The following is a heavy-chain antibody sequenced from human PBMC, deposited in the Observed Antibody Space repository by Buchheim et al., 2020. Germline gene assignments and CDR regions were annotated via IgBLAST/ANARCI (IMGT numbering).Heavy chain of an antibody. V-gene: IGHV3-21*01. J-gene: IGHJ4*02. CDR1: GFTFSSYS. Sequence: EVQLVESGGGLVKPGGSLRLSCAASGFTFSSYSMNWVRQAPGKGLEWVSSISSSSSYIYYADSVKGRFTISRGNAKNSLYLQMNSLRAEDTAVYYCARESAQLLWFGELSYWGQGTL. CDR3: ARESAQLLWFGELSY. CDR2: ISSSSSYI. D-gene: IGHD3-10*01.